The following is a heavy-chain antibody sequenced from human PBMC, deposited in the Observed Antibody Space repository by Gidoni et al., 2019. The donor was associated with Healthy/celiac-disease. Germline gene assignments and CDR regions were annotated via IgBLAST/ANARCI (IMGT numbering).Heavy chain of an antibody. Sequence: QVQLVQSGAEVKKPGASVKVSCKASGYTFTSYGIRWVRQAPGQGLEWMGWISAYNGNTNYAQKLQGRVTMTTDTSTSTAYMELRSLRSDDTAVYYCARGSYYYDSSGYYFFGYFDLLGRGTLVTVSS. J-gene: IGHJ2*01. V-gene: IGHV1-18*01. CDR3: ARGSYYYDSSGYYFFGYFDL. CDR1: GYTFTSYG. D-gene: IGHD3-22*01. CDR2: ISAYNGNT.